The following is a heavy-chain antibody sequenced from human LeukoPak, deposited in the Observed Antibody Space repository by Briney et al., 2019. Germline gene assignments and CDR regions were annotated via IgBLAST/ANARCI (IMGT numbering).Heavy chain of an antibody. V-gene: IGHV3-23*01. CDR1: GFTFSSYA. Sequence: GGSLRLSCAASGFTFSSYAMSWVRQAPGKGLEWVSAISGSGGSTYYADSVKGRFTISRDNSKNTLYLQMNSLRAEDTAVYYCAREVWGFGESLYYFDYWGQGTLVTVSS. CDR2: ISGSGGST. D-gene: IGHD3-10*01. CDR3: AREVWGFGESLYYFDY. J-gene: IGHJ4*02.